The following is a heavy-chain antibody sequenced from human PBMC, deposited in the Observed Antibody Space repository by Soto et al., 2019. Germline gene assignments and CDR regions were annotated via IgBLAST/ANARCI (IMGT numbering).Heavy chain of an antibody. CDR2: INSNSGAT. Sequence: DSVQVSCKASGYTFAGYVMRWVRQAPGEGLEWMGWINSNSGATNYAPKFQGRVTMTRDTSTRTAYMELSRLTSDDTAVYYCARRRRKRLAARLRGQGT. V-gene: IGHV1-2*02. D-gene: IGHD6-6*01. CDR3: ARRRRKRLAARL. J-gene: IGHJ1*01. CDR1: GYTFAGYV.